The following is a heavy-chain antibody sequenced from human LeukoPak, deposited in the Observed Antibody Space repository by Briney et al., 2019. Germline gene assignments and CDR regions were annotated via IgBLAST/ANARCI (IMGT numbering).Heavy chain of an antibody. D-gene: IGHD2-21*01. CDR3: AYCGGDCYATRDFDY. CDR2: IIPILGIA. V-gene: IGHV1-69*02. CDR1: GGTFSSYT. Sequence: PVKVSCKASGGTFSSYTISWVRQAPGQGLEWMGRIIPILGIANYAQKFQGRVTITADKSTSTAYMELSSLRSEDTAVYYCAYCGGDCYATRDFDYWGQGTLVTVSS. J-gene: IGHJ4*02.